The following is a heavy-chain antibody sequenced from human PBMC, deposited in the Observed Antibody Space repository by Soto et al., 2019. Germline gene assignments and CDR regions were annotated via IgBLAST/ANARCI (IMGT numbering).Heavy chain of an antibody. Sequence: GGSQRLSCAASGFTFSSYGMHWVRQAPGKGLEWVAVISYDGSNKYYADSVKGRFTISRDNSKNTLYLQMNSLRAEDTAVYYCAKDRGVWGTYYMDVWGKGTTVTVSS. D-gene: IGHD3-16*01. CDR3: AKDRGVWGTYYMDV. J-gene: IGHJ6*03. CDR2: ISYDGSNK. V-gene: IGHV3-30*18. CDR1: GFTFSSYG.